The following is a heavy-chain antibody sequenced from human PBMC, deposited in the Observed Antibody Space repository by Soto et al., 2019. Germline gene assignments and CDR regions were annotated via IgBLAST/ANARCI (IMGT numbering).Heavy chain of an antibody. CDR2: IYSDGTT. V-gene: IGHV3-53*01. CDR1: GLSVSSNY. D-gene: IGHD3-3*01. CDR3: ARLRFLLSSTYIDF. J-gene: IGHJ4*02. Sequence: PGGSLRLSCAASGLSVSSNYMSWVRQAPGKGLEWVSVIYSDGTTYYADSVKGRFTISRDNFKNTLYLHMSSLRAEDTAVYYCARLRFLLSSTYIDFWGQGTQVTVSS.